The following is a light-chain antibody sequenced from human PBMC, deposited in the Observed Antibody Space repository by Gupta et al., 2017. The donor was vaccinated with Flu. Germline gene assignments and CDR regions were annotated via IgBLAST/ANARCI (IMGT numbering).Light chain of an antibody. CDR2: DND. CDR1: SSKIGNNY. J-gene: IGLJ2*01. CDR3: GAWDSTLTGAV. V-gene: IGLV1-51*01. Sequence: QSVLTQPPSVSAAPGQKVTISCSGISSKIGNNYVSWYQQFPGTAPKLLIYDNDKRPSGIPDRFSGSKSGTSATLCITGLQTGDEADYYCGAWDSTLTGAVFGGGTKLTVL.